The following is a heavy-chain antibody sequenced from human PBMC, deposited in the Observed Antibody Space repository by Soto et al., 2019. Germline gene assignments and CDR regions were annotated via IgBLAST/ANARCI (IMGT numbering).Heavy chain of an antibody. J-gene: IGHJ5*01. D-gene: IGHD2-21*01. V-gene: IGHV3-74*01. CDR3: TRDIPNNWCDS. CDR2: ISNDGSDI. CDR1: GATFANYW. Sequence: EVHVVESGGGLVQPGGSLRLSCEASGATFANYWMHWVRQVPGKGLVWVSRISNDGSDITYADSVKGRFTASRDNTKNVVFLQMNNLSVEDTAVYYCTRDIPNNWCDSWGQGTLVTVSS.